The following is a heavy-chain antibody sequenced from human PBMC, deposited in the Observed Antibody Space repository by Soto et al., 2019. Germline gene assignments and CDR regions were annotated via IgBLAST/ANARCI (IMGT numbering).Heavy chain of an antibody. CDR2: INHSGST. Sequence: GTLCLSCAVYGGSFSGYYSSWIRRPPGKGLEWIGEINHSGSTNHNPSLKSRVTISVDTSKHQFALKLSSVNAADTAVYYCARGFHFYYYYGMDVWGPGTTVTVSS. CDR1: GGSFSGYY. CDR3: ARGFHFYYYYGMDV. V-gene: IGHV4-34*01. D-gene: IGHD3-3*02. J-gene: IGHJ6*02.